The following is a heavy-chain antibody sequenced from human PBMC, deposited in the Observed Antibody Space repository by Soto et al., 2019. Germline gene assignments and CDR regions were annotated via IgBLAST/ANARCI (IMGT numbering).Heavy chain of an antibody. CDR1: GFTFSSYG. Sequence: GGSLRLSCAASGFTFSSYGMHWVRQAPGKGLEWVAVIWYDGSNKYYADSVKGRFTISRDNSKNTLYLQMNSLRAEDTAVYYCIAMARGRDYYYYYGMDVWGQGTTVTVSS. D-gene: IGHD5-18*01. V-gene: IGHV3-33*01. CDR3: IAMARGRDYYYYYGMDV. J-gene: IGHJ6*02. CDR2: IWYDGSNK.